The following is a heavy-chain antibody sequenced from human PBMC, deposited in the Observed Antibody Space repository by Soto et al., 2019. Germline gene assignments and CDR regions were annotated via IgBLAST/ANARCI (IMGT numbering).Heavy chain of an antibody. Sequence: GVSLRLSCAASGLTFSNYSMSWVRQAPGKGLEWVSTVTGDGVTTSYADSVKGRFTISRDNSKNTLYLQMSGLRADDTAVYYCAKRLSYYFDSWGHGTLVTVS. J-gene: IGHJ4*01. V-gene: IGHV3-23*01. CDR1: GLTFSNYS. D-gene: IGHD3-16*02. CDR2: VTGDGVTT. CDR3: AKRLSYYFDS.